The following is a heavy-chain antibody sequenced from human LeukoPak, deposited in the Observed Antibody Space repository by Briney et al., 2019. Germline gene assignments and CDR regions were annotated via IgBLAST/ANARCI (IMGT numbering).Heavy chain of an antibody. CDR1: GGTFSSYA. D-gene: IGHD3-10*01. Sequence: SVKVSCKASGGTFSSYAISWVRQAPGQGLEWMGGIIPIFGTANYAQKFQGRVMITADKSTSTAYMELSSLRSEDTAVYYCASTHYGSGSYYLDYWGQGTLVTVSS. V-gene: IGHV1-69*06. CDR3: ASTHYGSGSYYLDY. CDR2: IIPIFGTA. J-gene: IGHJ4*02.